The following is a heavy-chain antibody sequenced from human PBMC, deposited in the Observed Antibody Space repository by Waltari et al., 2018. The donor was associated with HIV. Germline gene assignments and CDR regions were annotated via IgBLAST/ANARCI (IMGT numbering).Heavy chain of an antibody. J-gene: IGHJ4*02. V-gene: IGHV1-3*01. CDR1: GYSFDQFA. D-gene: IGHD3-16*01. Sequence: QVQLVQSRSEVKTAGASVRIACKASGYSFDQFAIPWVRKAPGPRLEWVGRINPGTGDIKVSQNFQGRVRLTADTSATVVYLNLSGLKFGDDSVYYCAREGLMMTFGGIGEFDFWGRGTLVTVSS. CDR2: INPGTGDI. CDR3: AREGLMMTFGGIGEFDF.